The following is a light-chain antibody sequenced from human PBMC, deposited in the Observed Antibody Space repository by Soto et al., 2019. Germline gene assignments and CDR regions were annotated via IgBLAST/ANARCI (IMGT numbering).Light chain of an antibody. CDR3: QQYNNWPPIT. J-gene: IGKJ2*01. V-gene: IGKV3-15*01. CDR1: QSVSGN. CDR2: GAS. Sequence: EIVMTQSPATLSVSTGERATLSCRASQSVSGNLAWYQQKPGQAPRLLIYGASTRATGIPARFNGSGSGTEFTLTISSLHSEDFAVYYCQQYNNWPPITFGQGTKLEIK.